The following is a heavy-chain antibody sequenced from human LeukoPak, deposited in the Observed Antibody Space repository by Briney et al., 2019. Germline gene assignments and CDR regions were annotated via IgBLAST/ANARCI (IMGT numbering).Heavy chain of an antibody. D-gene: IGHD3-22*01. J-gene: IGHJ4*02. CDR2: IKQEGSEI. CDR3: ARDLGVEYYYDSSGPTFDY. V-gene: IGHV3-7*01. Sequence: SGGSLRLSCAASGFTFSSYWMSWVRRAPGKGLEWVANIKQEGSEIYYVDSVKGGFTISRDNAKNSLYVQMNSLRAEDTAVYYCARDLGVEYYYDSSGPTFDYWGQGTMVTVSS. CDR1: GFTFSSYW.